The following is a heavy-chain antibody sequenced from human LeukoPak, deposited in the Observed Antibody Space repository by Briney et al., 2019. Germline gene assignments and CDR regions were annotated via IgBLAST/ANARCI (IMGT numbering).Heavy chain of an antibody. CDR3: ARGRDDYVWGSYRLKYFFDY. V-gene: IGHV3-21*01. J-gene: IGHJ4*02. D-gene: IGHD3-16*02. CDR1: GFTFSSYS. Sequence: GGSLRLSCAASGFTFSSYSMNWVRKAPGKGLEWVSSITSSSSYIYYADSMKGRFTFSRDNAKNSLYLQMNSLRAEYTAVYYCARGRDDYVWGSYRLKYFFDYWGQGTLVTVSS. CDR2: ITSSSSYI.